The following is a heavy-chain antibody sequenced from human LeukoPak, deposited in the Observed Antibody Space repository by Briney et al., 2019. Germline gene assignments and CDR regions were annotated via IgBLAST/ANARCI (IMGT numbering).Heavy chain of an antibody. J-gene: IGHJ4*02. V-gene: IGHV1-46*01. D-gene: IGHD3-22*01. CDR2: INPSGGST. CDR1: GYTFTSYY. Sequence: ASVKVSCKASGYTFTSYYMHWVRQAPGQGLEWMGIINPSGGSTSYAQKFQGRVTMTRDTATSTVYLERSSLRPEDTAVYYCAREQDYYDSSGYLPDYWGQGTLVTVSS. CDR3: AREQDYYDSSGYLPDY.